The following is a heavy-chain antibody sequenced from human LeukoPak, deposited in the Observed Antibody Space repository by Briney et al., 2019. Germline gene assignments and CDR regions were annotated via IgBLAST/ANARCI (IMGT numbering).Heavy chain of an antibody. V-gene: IGHV3-64*01. CDR2: ISSNGGST. J-gene: IGHJ4*02. Sequence: GGSLRLSCAASGFTLSSYAMHWVRQAPGKGLEYVSAISSNGGSTYYANSVKGRFTISRDNSKNTLYLQMGSLRAEDMAVYYCARFDDYGLYWGQGTLVTVSS. CDR3: ARFDDYGLY. CDR1: GFTLSSYA. D-gene: IGHD4-17*01.